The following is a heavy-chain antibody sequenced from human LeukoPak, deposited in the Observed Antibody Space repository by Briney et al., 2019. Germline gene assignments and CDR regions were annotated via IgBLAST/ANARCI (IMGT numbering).Heavy chain of an antibody. Sequence: SETLSLTCTVSGGSIGSHYWTWIRQTPGKGLEWIGYVYDIGSTKYNPSLKSRVTISVDTSKNQFSLRLSSVTAADTAVYYCARGGVLKSVDYWGLGTLVAVSS. V-gene: IGHV4-59*11. CDR1: GGSIGSHY. CDR2: VYDIGST. J-gene: IGHJ4*02. D-gene: IGHD3-16*01. CDR3: ARGGVLKSVDY.